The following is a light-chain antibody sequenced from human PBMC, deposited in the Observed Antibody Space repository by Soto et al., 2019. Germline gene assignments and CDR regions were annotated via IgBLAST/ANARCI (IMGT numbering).Light chain of an antibody. CDR3: SSYTTGSTLYV. V-gene: IGLV2-14*01. CDR2: EVS. Sequence: QSALTQPASVSWSPGQSITISCTGSSNDIGAYKYVSWYQQYQGKAPKLIIFEVSNRPSGVSSRFSGSKSGNTAALTIAGRNDEDEDDYHSSSYTTGSTLYVFGVGTKLTVL. J-gene: IGLJ1*01. CDR1: SNDIGAYKY.